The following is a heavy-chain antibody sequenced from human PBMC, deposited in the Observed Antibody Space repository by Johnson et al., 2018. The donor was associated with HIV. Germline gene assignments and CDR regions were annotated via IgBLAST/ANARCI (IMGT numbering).Heavy chain of an antibody. V-gene: IGHV3-30*02. J-gene: IGHJ3*02. CDR1: GFTFSSYG. CDR2: IRYDGSDK. Sequence: QVQLVESRGGVVQPGGSLRLSCAASGFTFSSYGMHWVRQAPGKGLEWVSFIRYDGSDKYYADSVKGRFTISRDNSKNTLYLQMNSLRPEDTAVYYCARDSDSLYAFDIWGQGTMVTVSS. D-gene: IGHD3-22*01. CDR3: ARDSDSLYAFDI.